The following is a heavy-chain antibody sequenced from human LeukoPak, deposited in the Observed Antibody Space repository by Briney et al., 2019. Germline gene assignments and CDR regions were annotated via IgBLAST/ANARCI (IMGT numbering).Heavy chain of an antibody. D-gene: IGHD6-25*01. CDR1: GFTVSSNY. J-gene: IGHJ4*02. V-gene: IGHV3-53*01. Sequence: GGSLRLSCAASGFTVSSNYMSWVRQAPGKGLEWVSVIYSGGSTYYADSVKGRFTISRDNSKNTLYLQMNSLRAEDTAVYYCARDRWAARERQYDYWGQGTLVTVSS. CDR3: ARDRWAARERQYDY. CDR2: IYSGGST.